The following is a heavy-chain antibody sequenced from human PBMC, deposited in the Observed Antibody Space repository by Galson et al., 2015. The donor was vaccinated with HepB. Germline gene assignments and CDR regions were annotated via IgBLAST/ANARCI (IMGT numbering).Heavy chain of an antibody. D-gene: IGHD3-22*01. Sequence: SLRLSCAASGFTFSSYAMHWVRQAPGKGLEWVAVISYDGSNKYYADSVKGRFTISRDNSKNTLYLQMNSLRAEDTAVYYCHITMIVVVTLPDAFDIWGQGTMVTVSS. J-gene: IGHJ3*02. V-gene: IGHV3-30-3*01. CDR1: GFTFSSYA. CDR3: HITMIVVVTLPDAFDI. CDR2: ISYDGSNK.